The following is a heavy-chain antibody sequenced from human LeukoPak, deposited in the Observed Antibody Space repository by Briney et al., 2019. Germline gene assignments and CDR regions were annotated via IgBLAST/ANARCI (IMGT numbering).Heavy chain of an antibody. CDR1: GLSFNSYW. CDR2: IKQDGSEK. CDR3: ARDRSTDPGGAFDI. V-gene: IGHV3-7*01. J-gene: IGHJ3*02. Sequence: GGSLRLSCVASGLSFNSYWTTWVRQAPGKGLEWVANIKQDGSEKYYVDSVMGRFTISRDNAKNSLYLQMNSLRADDTAVYYCARDRSTDPGGAFDIWGQGTMVTVSS. D-gene: IGHD3-16*01.